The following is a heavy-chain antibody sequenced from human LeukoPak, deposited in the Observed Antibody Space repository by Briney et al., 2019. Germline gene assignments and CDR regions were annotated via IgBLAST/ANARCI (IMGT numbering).Heavy chain of an antibody. CDR3: NSRGMTLSGSPDAFDI. D-gene: IGHD6-19*01. CDR1: GFTFSGST. CDR2: IRSRTNSYAT. V-gene: IGHV3-73*01. Sequence: GGSLRLSCAASGFTFSGSTIHWVRQASGKGLEWVGQIRSRTNSYATAYTASVKGRFTISRDDSKNTAYLQMNSLKTEDTAVYYCNSRGMTLSGSPDAFDIWGQGTMVTVSS. J-gene: IGHJ3*02.